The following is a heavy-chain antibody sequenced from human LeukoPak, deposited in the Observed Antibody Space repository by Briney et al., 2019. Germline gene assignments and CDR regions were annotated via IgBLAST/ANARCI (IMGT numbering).Heavy chain of an antibody. Sequence: ASVKVSCKASGGTFSSYAISWVRQAPGQGLEWMGWMNPNSGNTGYAQKFQGRVTITRNTSISTAYMELSSLRSEDTAVYYCAKDTYQGVFFGLLYAFDIWGQGTMVTVS. CDR1: GGTFSSYA. J-gene: IGHJ3*02. CDR2: MNPNSGNT. CDR3: AKDTYQGVFFGLLYAFDI. D-gene: IGHD3-3*01. V-gene: IGHV1-8*03.